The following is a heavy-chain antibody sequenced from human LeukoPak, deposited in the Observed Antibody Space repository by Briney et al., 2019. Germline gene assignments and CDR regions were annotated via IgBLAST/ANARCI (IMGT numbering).Heavy chain of an antibody. CDR3: TRDHCTRTSCYEDYYCGMDV. J-gene: IGHJ6*02. D-gene: IGHD2-2*01. V-gene: IGHV1-2*02. Sequence: ASVKVSCKASGYTFTDYYMHWVRQAPGQGLEWMGWINPNSGGTDTAQKFQGRVTMTRDTSISTAYMELSRLRSDDTAVYYCTRDHCTRTSCYEDYYCGMDVWGQGTTVTVSS. CDR1: GYTFTDYY. CDR2: INPNSGGT.